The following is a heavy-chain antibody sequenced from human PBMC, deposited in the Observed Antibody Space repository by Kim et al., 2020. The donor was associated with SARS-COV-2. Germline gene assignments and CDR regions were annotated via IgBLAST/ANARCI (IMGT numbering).Heavy chain of an antibody. CDR1: GGTFSSYA. CDR2: IIPILGIA. Sequence: SVKVSCKASGGTFSSYAISWVRQAPGQGLEWMGWIIPILGIANYAQKFQGRVTITADKSTSTAYMELSSLRSEDTAVYYCARRLNFWSGYYRDYYYYGMDVWGPGTTVTVS. D-gene: IGHD3-3*01. V-gene: IGHV1-69*10. CDR3: ARRLNFWSGYYRDYYYYGMDV. J-gene: IGHJ6*02.